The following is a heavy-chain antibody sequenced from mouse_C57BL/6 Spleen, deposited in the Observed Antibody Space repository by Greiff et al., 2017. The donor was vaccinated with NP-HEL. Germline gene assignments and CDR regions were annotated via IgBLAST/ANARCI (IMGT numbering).Heavy chain of an antibody. J-gene: IGHJ4*01. CDR2: INPNNGGT. CDR1: GYTFTDYY. V-gene: IGHV1-26*01. Sequence: VQLQQSGPELVKPGASVKISCKASGYTFTDYYMNWVKQSHGKSLEWIGDINPNNGGTSYNQKFKGKATLTVDKSSSTAYMELRSLTSEDSAVYYCASPYALYAMDYWGQGTSVTVSS. CDR3: ASPYALYAMDY. D-gene: IGHD1-1*01.